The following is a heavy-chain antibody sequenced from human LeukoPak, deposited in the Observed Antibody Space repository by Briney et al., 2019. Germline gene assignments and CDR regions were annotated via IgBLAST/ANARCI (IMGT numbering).Heavy chain of an antibody. CDR3: ARGLTTVVTHHSYYYYYMDV. CDR1: GYTFTSYD. V-gene: IGHV1-8*03. J-gene: IGHJ6*03. D-gene: IGHD4-23*01. Sequence: ASVKVSCKASGYTFTSYDINWVREATGQGLEWMGWMNPNSGDTGYAQKFQGRVTITRNTSISTAYMELSSLRSEDTAVYYCARGLTTVVTHHSYYYYYMDVWGKGTTVTVSS. CDR2: MNPNSGDT.